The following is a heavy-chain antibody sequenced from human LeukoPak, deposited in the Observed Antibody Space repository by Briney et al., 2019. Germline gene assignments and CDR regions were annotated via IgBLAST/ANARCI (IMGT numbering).Heavy chain of an antibody. V-gene: IGHV3-23*01. D-gene: IGHD6-19*01. J-gene: IGHJ4*02. CDR2: ISGGGGST. Sequence: PGGSLRLSCAASGFTFSSYAMSWVRQAPGKGLEWVSAISGGGGSTYYADSVKGRFTISRDNSKNTLYLQMNSLRAEDTAVYYCAKDTSGWPLNFDYWGQGTLVTVSS. CDR1: GFTFSSYA. CDR3: AKDTSGWPLNFDY.